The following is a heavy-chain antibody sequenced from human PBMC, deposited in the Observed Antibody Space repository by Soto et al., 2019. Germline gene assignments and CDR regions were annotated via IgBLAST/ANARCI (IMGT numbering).Heavy chain of an antibody. Sequence: QVQLVQSGAEVKKPGASVKVSCKASGYSFTRHDINWVRQAPGQGLEWMGWINPSSGNTGYAQRFLGRLTMTTDTSTSTAYMERSGLKSEDTAIYYCAREGILFSGVIGFYGMDVWGQGTTVTVPS. J-gene: IGHJ6*02. D-gene: IGHD3-3*01. CDR3: AREGILFSGVIGFYGMDV. V-gene: IGHV1-8*01. CDR1: GYSFTRHD. CDR2: INPSSGNT.